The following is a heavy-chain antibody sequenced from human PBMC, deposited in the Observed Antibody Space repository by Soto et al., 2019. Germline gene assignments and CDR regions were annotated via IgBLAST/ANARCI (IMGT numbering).Heavy chain of an antibody. CDR1: GGTFSSYT. CDR3: ARQIAVAGDWFDP. CDR2: IIPILGIA. V-gene: IGHV1-69*02. D-gene: IGHD6-19*01. Sequence: QVQLVQSGAEVKKPGSSVKVSCKASGGTFSSYTISWVRRAPGQGLEWMGRIIPILGIANYAQKFQGRVTITADKSTSTAYMELSSLRSEDTAVYYCARQIAVAGDWFDPWGQGTLVTVSS. J-gene: IGHJ5*02.